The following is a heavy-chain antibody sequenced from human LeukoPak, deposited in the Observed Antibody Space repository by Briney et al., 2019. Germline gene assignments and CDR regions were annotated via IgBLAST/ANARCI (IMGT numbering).Heavy chain of an antibody. CDR1: GGSISSGDRY. CDR3: ARDSYSYGYGGFDY. CDR2: IYSTGNT. D-gene: IGHD5-18*01. J-gene: IGHJ4*02. V-gene: IGHV4-30-4*01. Sequence: PSETLSLTCTVSGGSISSGDRYWSWIRQSPAKGLEWIGYIYSTGNTYYNPSLKSRVIISVDTSKNQFSLELNSVTAADTAVYYCARDSYSYGYGGFDYWGQGILVTVSS.